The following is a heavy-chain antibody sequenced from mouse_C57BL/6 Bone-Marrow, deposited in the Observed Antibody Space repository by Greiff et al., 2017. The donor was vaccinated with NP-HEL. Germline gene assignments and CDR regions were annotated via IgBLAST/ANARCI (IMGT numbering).Heavy chain of an antibody. CDR3: ALYDGYYGGYFDY. J-gene: IGHJ2*01. CDR2: INPSNGGT. Sequence: QVHVKQPGTELVKPGASVKLSCKASGYTFTSYWMHWVKQRPGQGLEWIGNINPSNGGTNYNEKFKSKATLTVDKSSSTAYMQLSSLTSEDSAVYYCALYDGYYGGYFDYWGQGTTLTVSS. CDR1: GYTFTSYW. V-gene: IGHV1-53*01. D-gene: IGHD2-3*01.